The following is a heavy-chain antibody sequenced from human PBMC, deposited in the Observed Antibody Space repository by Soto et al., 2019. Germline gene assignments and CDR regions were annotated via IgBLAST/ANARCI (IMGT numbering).Heavy chain of an antibody. D-gene: IGHD3-16*01. CDR1: GFTFSSYW. V-gene: IGHV3-7*01. Sequence: GGSLRLSCAASGFTFSSYWMSWVRQAPGKGLEWVANIKQDGSEKYYVDSVKGRFTISRDNAKNSLYLQMNSLRAEDTAVYYCASEGTQGGVPPLNYWGQGTLVTVSS. J-gene: IGHJ4*02. CDR3: ASEGTQGGVPPLNY. CDR2: IKQDGSEK.